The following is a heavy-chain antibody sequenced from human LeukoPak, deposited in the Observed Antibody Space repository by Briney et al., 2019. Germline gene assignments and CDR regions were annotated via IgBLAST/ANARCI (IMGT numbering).Heavy chain of an antibody. D-gene: IGHD2-15*01. Sequence: SETLSLTCAVYGGSFSGYYWSWIRQPPGKGLEWIGEINHSGSTNYNPSLKSRVTISVDTSKNQFSLKLSSVTAANTALYYCARGFEVVVAAIDSLDIWGKGKMVTV. J-gene: IGHJ3*02. V-gene: IGHV4-34*01. CDR1: GGSFSGYY. CDR3: ARGFEVVVAAIDSLDI. CDR2: INHSGST.